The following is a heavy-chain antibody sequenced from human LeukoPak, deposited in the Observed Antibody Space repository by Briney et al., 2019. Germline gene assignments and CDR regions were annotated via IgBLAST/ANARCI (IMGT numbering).Heavy chain of an antibody. CDR1: GGSFSGYY. Sequence: SETLSLTCAVYGGSFSGYYWSWIRQPPGKGLEWIGEINHSGSTNYNPSLKSRVTISVDTSKNQFSLKLSSATAADTAVYYCARGSSFTVDYWGQGTLVTVSS. CDR2: INHSGST. CDR3: ARGSSFTVDY. V-gene: IGHV4-34*01. J-gene: IGHJ4*02. D-gene: IGHD3-16*02.